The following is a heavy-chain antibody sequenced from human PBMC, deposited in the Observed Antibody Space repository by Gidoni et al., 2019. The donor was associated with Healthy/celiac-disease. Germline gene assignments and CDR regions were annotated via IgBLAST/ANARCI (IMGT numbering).Heavy chain of an antibody. CDR1: GGSFSGYY. V-gene: IGHV4-34*01. CDR2: INHSGST. Sequence: QVQLQQWGAGLLKPSETLSLTCAVYGGSFSGYYWSWIRQPPGKGLEWIGEINHSGSTNYNPALKSRVTISVDTSKNQFSLKLSSVTAADKAVYYCARGRVGAPFDYWGQGTLVTVSS. J-gene: IGHJ4*02. D-gene: IGHD1-26*01. CDR3: ARGRVGAPFDY.